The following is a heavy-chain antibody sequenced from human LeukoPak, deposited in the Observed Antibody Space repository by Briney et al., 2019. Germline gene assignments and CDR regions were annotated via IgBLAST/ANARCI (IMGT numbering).Heavy chain of an antibody. CDR1: GYSISSSNW. CDR3: ARNQAVASNHGAMDI. CDR2: IYYSGSA. D-gene: IGHD6-19*01. J-gene: IGHJ3*02. Sequence: SDTLSLTCAVSGYSISSSNWWGWFRQPPGKGLEWIGYIYYSGSAYYNTSLNSRITMSVDTSTNQFSLKLSSVTAVDTAVYYCARNQAVASNHGAMDIWGQGTMVIVSS. V-gene: IGHV4-28*01.